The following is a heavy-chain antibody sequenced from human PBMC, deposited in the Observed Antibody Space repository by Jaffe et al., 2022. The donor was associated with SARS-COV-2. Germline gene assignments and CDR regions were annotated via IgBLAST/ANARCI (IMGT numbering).Heavy chain of an antibody. Sequence: QVRLQQWGAGLLKPSETLSLTCAVSGGSFSDYYWTWIRQSPGKGLEWIGEINHSGSTRYNPSLKSRLTISLERPGNQFSLELSSVTAADTAVYYCARGLYYGSGTSYTGGFYYLDVWGNGTTVTVSS. D-gene: IGHD3-10*01. V-gene: IGHV4-34*01. CDR3: ARGLYYGSGTSYTGGFYYLDV. CDR1: GGSFSDYY. J-gene: IGHJ6*03. CDR2: INHSGST.